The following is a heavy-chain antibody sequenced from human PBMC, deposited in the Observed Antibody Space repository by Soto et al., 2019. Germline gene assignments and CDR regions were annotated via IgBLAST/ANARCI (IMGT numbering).Heavy chain of an antibody. CDR3: ARGLFQGSCYFDY. CDR1: GGSFSGYY. CDR2: INHSGST. V-gene: IGHV4-34*01. D-gene: IGHD2-15*01. J-gene: IGHJ4*02. Sequence: QVQLQQWGAGLLKPSETLSLTCAVYGGSFSGYYWSWIRQPPGKGLEWIGEINHSGSTNYNPSLKSRVTISVDTSKNQFSLKLSSVTAADTAVYYCARGLFQGSCYFDYWGQGTLVTVSS.